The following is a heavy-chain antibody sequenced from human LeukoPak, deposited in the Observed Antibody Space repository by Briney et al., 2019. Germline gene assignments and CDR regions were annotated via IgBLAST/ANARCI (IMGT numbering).Heavy chain of an antibody. CDR2: INYYGGGK. Sequence: GGSLRLSCAASGFTFSSYAMSWVRQAPGKGLEWVANINYYGGGKYYVDSVKGRFTISRDNDKNSLFLQMTSLRAEDTAVYYCARVGGRYSPLGYWGQGTLVTVSS. V-gene: IGHV3-7*01. CDR3: ARVGGRYSPLGY. D-gene: IGHD3-16*02. CDR1: GFTFSSYA. J-gene: IGHJ4*02.